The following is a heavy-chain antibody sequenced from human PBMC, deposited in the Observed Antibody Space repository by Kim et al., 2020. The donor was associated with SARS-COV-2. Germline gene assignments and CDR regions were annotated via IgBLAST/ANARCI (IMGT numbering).Heavy chain of an antibody. V-gene: IGHV4-39*01. J-gene: IGHJ5*01. CDR1: GVPITNSSYF. CDR2: VFHSGTT. CDR3: ARLPHTMFFFDW. Sequence: SETLSLTCTVSGVPITNSSYFWGWIRQPPGKGLEWIGTVFHSGTTYYNPSLKSRVTLSVDTSSNQFSLMVPSVTAADTAVYYCARLPHTMFFFDW. D-gene: IGHD3-10*02.